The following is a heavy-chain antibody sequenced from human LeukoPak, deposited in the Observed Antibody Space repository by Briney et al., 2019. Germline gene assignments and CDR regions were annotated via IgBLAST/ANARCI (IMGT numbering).Heavy chain of an antibody. CDR1: GDSVSSNSAA. V-gene: IGHV6-1*01. Sequence: SQTLSLTRAISGDSVSSNSAAWNWIRQSPSRGLEWLGRTYYRSKWYNDYAVSVKSRITINPDTSKNQFSLQLNSVTPEDTAVYYCARVSLTYSSSWYYFDYWGQGTLVTVSS. D-gene: IGHD6-13*01. CDR2: TYYRSKWYN. CDR3: ARVSLTYSSSWYYFDY. J-gene: IGHJ4*02.